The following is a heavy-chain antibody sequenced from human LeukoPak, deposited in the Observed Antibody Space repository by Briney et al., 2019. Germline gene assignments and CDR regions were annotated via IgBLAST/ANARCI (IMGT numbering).Heavy chain of an antibody. Sequence: SETLSLTCAVYGGSFSGYYWSWIRQPPGKGLEWIGEINHSGSTNYNPSLKSRVTISVDTSKNQFSLKLSSVTAADTAVYYCATTVTTGGDYWGQGTLVTVSS. J-gene: IGHJ4*02. CDR3: ATTVTTGGDY. CDR2: INHSGST. D-gene: IGHD4-17*01. V-gene: IGHV4-34*01. CDR1: GGSFSGYY.